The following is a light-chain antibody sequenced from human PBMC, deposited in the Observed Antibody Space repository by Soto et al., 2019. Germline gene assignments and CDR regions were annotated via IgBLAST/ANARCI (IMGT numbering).Light chain of an antibody. CDR1: NIGSKS. V-gene: IGLV3-21*02. CDR3: CSYAGSYTYV. CDR2: DNS. J-gene: IGLJ1*01. Sequence: SSELTQPPSVSVPPGQTARITCGGKNIGSKSVQWYQQKPGQAPVVVVSDNSDRPSGIPERFSGSKSGNTASLTISGLQAEDEADYYCCSYAGSYTYVFGTGTKVTVL.